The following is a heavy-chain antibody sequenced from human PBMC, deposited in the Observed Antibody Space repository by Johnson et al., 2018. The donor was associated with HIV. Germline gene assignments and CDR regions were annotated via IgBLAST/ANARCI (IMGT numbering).Heavy chain of an antibody. Sequence: QVQLVESGGGVVQPGRSLRLSCAASGFTFSSYVIHWVRQPPGKGLEWGAVIPYDGSNKYYVDSVKGRFTISRDSSKNTLYLKMNSLRAEDTAVYYCSRENTFLDMASRGDAFDIWGQGTMVTVSA. J-gene: IGHJ3*02. CDR3: SRENTFLDMASRGDAFDI. CDR1: GFTFSSYV. D-gene: IGHD6-6*01. V-gene: IGHV3-30*03. CDR2: IPYDGSNK.